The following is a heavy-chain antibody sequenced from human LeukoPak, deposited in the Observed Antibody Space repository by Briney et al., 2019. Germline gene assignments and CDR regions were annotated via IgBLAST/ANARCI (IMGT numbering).Heavy chain of an antibody. CDR2: ISFDGSKK. CDR3: AKASRYLGSGSYYRDAFDI. V-gene: IGHV3-30*18. D-gene: IGHD3-10*02. J-gene: IGHJ3*02. CDR1: GFTFSSYG. Sequence: GRSLRLSCAASGFTFSSYGMHWVRQAPGKGLEWVAVISFDGSKKYYADSVKGRFTVSRDNSKNTLYLQMNSLRAEDTAVYYCAKASRYLGSGSYYRDAFDIWGQGTMVTVSS.